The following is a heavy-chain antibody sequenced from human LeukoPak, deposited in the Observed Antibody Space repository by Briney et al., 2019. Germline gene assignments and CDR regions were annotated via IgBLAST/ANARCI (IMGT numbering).Heavy chain of an antibody. CDR3: ARGGIITSYAFEI. D-gene: IGHD1-26*01. CDR1: GFTFSTYA. J-gene: IGHJ3*02. V-gene: IGHV3-21*01. CDR2: ISSTSNYI. Sequence: GGSLRLSCSASGFTFSTYAISWVRQAPGKGLEWVSCISSTSNYIFYADSVRGRFTISRDNAKNSLYLQMDSLRAEDTAVYYCARGGIITSYAFEIWGQGAMVTVSS.